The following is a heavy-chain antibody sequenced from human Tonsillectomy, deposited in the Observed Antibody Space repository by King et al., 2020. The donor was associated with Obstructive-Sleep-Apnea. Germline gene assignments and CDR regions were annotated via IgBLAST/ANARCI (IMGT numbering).Heavy chain of an antibody. CDR3: ARHRGVEDYGGYGDYFDY. V-gene: IGHV4-59*08. CDR1: GTSISDYY. J-gene: IGHJ4*02. D-gene: IGHD5-12*01. CDR2: MYYSGNT. Sequence: QLQESGPGLVKPSETLSLTCTVSGTSISDYYWSWIRQPPGKGLEWIGYMYYSGNTNFNPSFKSRVTIAAGTSKIQFSLRLSSVTAADTAVYYCARHRGVEDYGGYGDYFDYWGQGTLVTVSS.